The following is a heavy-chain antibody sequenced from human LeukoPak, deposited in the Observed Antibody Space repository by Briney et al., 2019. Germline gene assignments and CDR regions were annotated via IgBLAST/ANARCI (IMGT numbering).Heavy chain of an antibody. CDR3: ASSGWSLIYFQH. V-gene: IGHV4-59*01. J-gene: IGHJ1*01. CDR1: GGSISSYY. D-gene: IGHD6-19*01. CDR2: IYYSGST. Sequence: PSETLSLTCTVSGGSISSYYWSWIRQPPGKGLEWIGYIYYSGSTNYNPSLKSRVTISVDTSKNQFSPKLSSVTAADTAVYYCASSGWSLIYFQHWGQGTLVTVSS.